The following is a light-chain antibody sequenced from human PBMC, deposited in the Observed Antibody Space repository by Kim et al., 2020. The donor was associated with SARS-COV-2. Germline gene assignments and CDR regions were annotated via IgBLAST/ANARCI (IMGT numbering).Light chain of an antibody. J-gene: IGLJ3*02. CDR2: EVS. Sequence: QSALTQPPSASGSPGQSVTISCTGTSSDVGGYNYVSWYQQHPGKAPKLMIYEVSKRPSGVPDRFSGSKSGNTDSLTVSGPQAEDEADYYCSSYAGSNRVFGGGTQLTV. CDR1: SSDVGGYNY. CDR3: SSYAGSNRV. V-gene: IGLV2-8*01.